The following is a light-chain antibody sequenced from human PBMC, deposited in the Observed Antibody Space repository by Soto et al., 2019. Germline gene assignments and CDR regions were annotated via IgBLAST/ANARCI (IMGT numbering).Light chain of an antibody. Sequence: DIQMTQSPSTLSASVGVRVTITCRASQSISSWLAWYQQKPGKAPKLMIYKASSLESGVPSRFSGSGSGTEFTLTISSLQPDDFATYYCQQYNSYSLPYTFGQGTKLEIK. J-gene: IGKJ2*01. CDR3: QQYNSYSLPYT. V-gene: IGKV1-5*03. CDR2: KAS. CDR1: QSISSW.